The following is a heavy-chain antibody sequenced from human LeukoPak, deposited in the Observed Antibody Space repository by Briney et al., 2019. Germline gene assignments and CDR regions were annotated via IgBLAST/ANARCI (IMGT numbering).Heavy chain of an antibody. CDR1: GFTVSSNY. J-gene: IGHJ4*02. CDR2: IYSGGST. V-gene: IGHV3-53*01. Sequence: GGSLRLSCAASGFTVSSNYMSWVRQAPGKGLEWVPVIYSGGSTYYADSVKGRFTISRDNAKNSLYLQMNSLRAEDTAVYYCARGSGTFTQYYYDSSGSFDYWGQGTLVTVSS. D-gene: IGHD3-22*01. CDR3: ARGSGTFTQYYYDSSGSFDY.